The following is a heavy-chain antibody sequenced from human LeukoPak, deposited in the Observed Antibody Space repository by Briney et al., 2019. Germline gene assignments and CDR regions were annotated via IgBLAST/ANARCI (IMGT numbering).Heavy chain of an antibody. CDR1: GFTFSSNW. Sequence: SGGSLRLSCAAPGFTFSSNWMSWFRQAPGKGLEWVANIKQDGTEKYYVDSVKGRFTISRDNAKNSLYLQMNSLRAEATAVYYCAHICLAGPCIPTVGTSYWGQGTLVTVSP. J-gene: IGHJ4*02. CDR3: AHICLAGPCIPTVGTSY. CDR2: IKQDGTEK. V-gene: IGHV3-7*01. D-gene: IGHD6-13*01.